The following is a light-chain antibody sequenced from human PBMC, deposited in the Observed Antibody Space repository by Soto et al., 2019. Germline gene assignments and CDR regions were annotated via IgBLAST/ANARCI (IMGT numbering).Light chain of an antibody. CDR1: SSDFGGYNY. Sequence: QSVLTQPASVSGFPGQSITISCTGTSSDFGGYNYVSWYQQYPGKAPKLMIFGVSDRPSGVSNRFSGSKSGNTASLTISGLQAEDEADYYCSSYKTSSTVVVFGGGTKVTV. CDR3: SSYKTSSTVVV. J-gene: IGLJ2*01. V-gene: IGLV2-14*01. CDR2: GVS.